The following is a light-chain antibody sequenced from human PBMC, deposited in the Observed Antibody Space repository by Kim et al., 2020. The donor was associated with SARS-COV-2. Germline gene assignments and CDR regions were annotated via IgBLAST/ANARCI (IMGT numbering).Light chain of an antibody. CDR1: QSVSYSY. J-gene: IGKJ4*01. CDR2: GAS. V-gene: IGKV3-20*01. CDR3: QQYGKSPPLI. Sequence: ETVLTQSPGTLSLSPGERAILSCRASQSVSYSYLAWYQQKPGQAPRLLIYGASSRATGIPDRFSGSGSGTDFTLTITRLEPEDFAVYYCQQYGKSPPLIFGGGTKVEIK.